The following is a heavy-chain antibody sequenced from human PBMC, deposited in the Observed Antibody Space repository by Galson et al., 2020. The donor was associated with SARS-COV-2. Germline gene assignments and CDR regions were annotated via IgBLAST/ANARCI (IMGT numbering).Heavy chain of an antibody. Sequence: GGSLRLSCAASGFTFSSYAMSWVRQAPGKGLEWVSAISGSGGSTSYADSVKGRFTISRDNSKNTLYLQINSLRAEDTAVYYCAKDRSLYSSGWFGDWYFDLWGRGTLVTVSS. D-gene: IGHD6-19*01. CDR2: ISGSGGST. CDR1: GFTFSSYA. V-gene: IGHV3-23*01. CDR3: AKDRSLYSSGWFGDWYFDL. J-gene: IGHJ2*01.